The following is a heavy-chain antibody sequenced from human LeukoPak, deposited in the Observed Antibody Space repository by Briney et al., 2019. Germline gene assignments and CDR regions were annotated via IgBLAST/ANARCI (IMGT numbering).Heavy chain of an antibody. CDR3: ARTTEGGYTYDYFYYYYMDV. CDR2: IHPKSGGT. J-gene: IGHJ6*03. Sequence: ASVKVSCKASGYAFTGYYMHWVRQAPGQGLEWMGWIHPKSGGTNYAQKFQGRVTMTRDTSISTAYMELSRLRSDDTAVYYCARTTEGGYTYDYFYYYYMDVWGKGTTVTISS. D-gene: IGHD5-18*01. CDR1: GYAFTGYY. V-gene: IGHV1-2*02.